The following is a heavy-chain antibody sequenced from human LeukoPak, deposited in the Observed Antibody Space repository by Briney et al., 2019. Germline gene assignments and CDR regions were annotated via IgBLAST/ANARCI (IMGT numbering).Heavy chain of an antibody. CDR3: ARSSAHLAVGGQVYYFDY. J-gene: IGHJ4*02. CDR1: GFTVSSSY. D-gene: IGHD6-19*01. V-gene: IGHV3-66*01. Sequence: SGGSLRLSCAASGFTVSSSYMSWIRLAPGKGLEWVSVFLTTGDTHYAESVRGRFTISRDTSKNTIYLQMNSLRVEDTAVYFCARSSAHLAVGGQVYYFDYWGQGALVTVSS. CDR2: FLTTGDT.